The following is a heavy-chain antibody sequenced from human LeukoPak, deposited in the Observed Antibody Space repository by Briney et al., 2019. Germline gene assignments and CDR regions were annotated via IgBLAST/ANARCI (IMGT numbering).Heavy chain of an antibody. CDR3: ARQRRPSIAVAGTGYCFDY. J-gene: IGHJ4*02. D-gene: IGHD6-19*01. Sequence: SETLSLTCTVSGGSISSSSYYWGWIRQPPGKGLEWIGSIYYSGSTYYNPSLKSRVTISVDTSKNQFSLKLSSVTAADTAVYYCARQRRPSIAVAGTGYCFDYWGQGTLVTVSS. V-gene: IGHV4-39*01. CDR2: IYYSGST. CDR1: GGSISSSSYY.